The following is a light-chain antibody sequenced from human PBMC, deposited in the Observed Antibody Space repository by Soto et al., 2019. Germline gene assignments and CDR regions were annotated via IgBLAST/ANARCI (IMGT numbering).Light chain of an antibody. CDR1: QSVSSK. V-gene: IGKV3-15*01. CDR3: QHYNNWPLLT. Sequence: EIVMTQSPATLSVSPGERATLSCRASQSVSSKLAWYQQKAGQAPRLLIYDASTRATDIPARFSGSGSGTEFTLTISSLQSEDFAVYYCQHYNNWPLLTFGGGTKVEIK. CDR2: DAS. J-gene: IGKJ4*01.